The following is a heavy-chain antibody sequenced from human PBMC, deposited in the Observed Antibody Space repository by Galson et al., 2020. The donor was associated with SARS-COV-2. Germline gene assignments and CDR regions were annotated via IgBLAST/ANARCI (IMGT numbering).Heavy chain of an antibody. CDR3: ARLGGYSGYDYVPYYYYDRDV. CDR1: GYTFTSYG. V-gene: IGHV1-18*01. CDR2: ISAYNGNT. D-gene: IGHD5-12*01. J-gene: IGHJ6*03. Sequence: ASVKVSCKASGYTFTSYGISWVRQAPGQGLEWMGWISAYNGNTNYAQKLQGRVTMTTDTSTSTAYMELRSLRSDDTAVYYCARLGGYSGYDYVPYYYYDRDVWGKGTTVTISS.